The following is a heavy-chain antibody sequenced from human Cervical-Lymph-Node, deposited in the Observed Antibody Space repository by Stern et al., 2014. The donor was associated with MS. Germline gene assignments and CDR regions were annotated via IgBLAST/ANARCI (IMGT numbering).Heavy chain of an antibody. CDR2: ISSSSSYI. CDR3: ARVRSRYYDSSGYAY. J-gene: IGHJ4*02. Sequence: VQLMQSGGGLVKPGGSLRLSCAASGFTFSSYSMNWVRQAPGKGLEWVSSISSSSSYIYYADSVKGRFTISRDNAKNSLYLQMNSLRAEDTAVYYCARVRSRYYDSSGYAYWGQGTLVTVSS. V-gene: IGHV3-21*01. D-gene: IGHD3-22*01. CDR1: GFTFSSYS.